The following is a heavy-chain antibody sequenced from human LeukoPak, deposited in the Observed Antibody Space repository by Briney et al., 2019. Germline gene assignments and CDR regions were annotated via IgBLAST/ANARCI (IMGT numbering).Heavy chain of an antibody. J-gene: IGHJ5*02. CDR2: ISYSGST. D-gene: IGHD3-10*01. Sequence: PSETLSLTCTVSGGSISSSRYYWAWIRQPPGKGLDWIGSISYSGSTNCNPFLKSRVTISVDTTKNRFSLKLNSVTAADTAVYYCARAVMMVRGVIIGGYWFDPWGQGTLVTVSS. CDR3: ARAVMMVRGVIIGGYWFDP. V-gene: IGHV4-39*07. CDR1: GGSISSSRYY.